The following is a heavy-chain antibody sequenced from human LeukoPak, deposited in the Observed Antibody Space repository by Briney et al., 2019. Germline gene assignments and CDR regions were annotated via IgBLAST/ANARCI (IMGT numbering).Heavy chain of an antibody. D-gene: IGHD6-19*01. CDR3: ARDHPVGHSSGWYPFDY. V-gene: IGHV1-69*04. J-gene: IGHJ4*02. Sequence: SVKVSCKASGGTFSSYTISWVRQAPGQGLGWMGRIIPILGIANYAQKFQGRVTITADKSTGTAYMELSSLRSEDTAVYYCARDHPVGHSSGWYPFDYWGQGTLVTVSS. CDR1: GGTFSSYT. CDR2: IIPILGIA.